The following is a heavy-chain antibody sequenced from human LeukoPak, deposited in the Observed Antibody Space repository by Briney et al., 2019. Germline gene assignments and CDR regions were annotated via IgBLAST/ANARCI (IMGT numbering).Heavy chain of an antibody. J-gene: IGHJ5*02. CDR3: ARDSGTTGEVKFDP. CDR2: IYHSGST. V-gene: IGHV4-4*02. D-gene: IGHD3-10*01. CDR1: GGSISSSNW. Sequence: SETLSLTCAVSGGSISSSNWWSWVRQPPGKGLEWIGEIYHSGSTSYNPSLRSRVTISLDTSKNQFSLKLMSVTAADTAVYYCARDSGTTGEVKFDPWGQGTLVTVSS.